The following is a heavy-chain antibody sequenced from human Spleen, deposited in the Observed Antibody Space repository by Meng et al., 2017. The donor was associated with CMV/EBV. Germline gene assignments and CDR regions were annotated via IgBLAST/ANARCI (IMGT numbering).Heavy chain of an antibody. J-gene: IGHJ6*02. CDR3: ARDFMAGYYDSSGYYYYYYGMDV. CDR2: ISGSGGRT. D-gene: IGHD3-22*01. CDR1: GFTFSDYY. V-gene: IGHV3-11*04. Sequence: GESLKISCAASGFTFSDYYMSWVRQAPGKGLEWVSGISGSGGRTYYADSVKGRFTISRDNAKNTLYLQMNSLRAEDTAVYYCARDFMAGYYDSSGYYYYYYGMDVWGQGTTVTVSS.